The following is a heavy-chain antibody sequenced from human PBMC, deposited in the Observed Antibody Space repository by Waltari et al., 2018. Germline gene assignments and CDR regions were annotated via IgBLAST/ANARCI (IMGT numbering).Heavy chain of an antibody. CDR3: AHRRNMILDY. J-gene: IGHJ4*02. CDR2: IYWNDGK. V-gene: IGHV2-5*01. Sequence: QNTLKVSGPTLVKPTQTLTLTFSFSGFLLSTSGVGVGWIRQPPVKALEWLALIYWNDGKRYSPSLKSRLTITKDTSKNQVILTMTNMDPVDTATYYCAHRRNMILDYWGQGTLVTVSS. D-gene: IGHD3-22*01. CDR1: GFLLSTSGVG.